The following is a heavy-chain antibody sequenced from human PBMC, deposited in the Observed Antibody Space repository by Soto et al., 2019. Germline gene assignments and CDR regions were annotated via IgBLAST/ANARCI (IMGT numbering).Heavy chain of an antibody. D-gene: IGHD3-16*01. CDR2: IKQDGSEK. Sequence: GGSLRLSCAASGFTFSSYWMTWVRQAPGKGLEWVANIKQDGSEKYYVDSVRGRFTIFRDNAKNSLDLQMNSLGVEDMAVYYCVGDWGGHYDYSNQRSFVPGS. V-gene: IGHV3-7*05. CDR3: VGDWGGHYDY. CDR1: GFTFSSYW. J-gene: IGHJ4*02.